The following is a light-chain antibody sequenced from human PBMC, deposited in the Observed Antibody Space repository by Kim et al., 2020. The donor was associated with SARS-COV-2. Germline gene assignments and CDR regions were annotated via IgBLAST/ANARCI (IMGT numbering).Light chain of an antibody. J-gene: IGKJ4*01. CDR2: DAS. Sequence: SVSPGEGATLSCGASQSVTNKLAWYQQKPGQAPRLLIYDASIRAAGVPARFGGSGSGTAFTLTISTLQSEDSAIYYCQQYNDWVTFGGGTKVDIK. CDR1: QSVTNK. CDR3: QQYNDWVT. V-gene: IGKV3-15*01.